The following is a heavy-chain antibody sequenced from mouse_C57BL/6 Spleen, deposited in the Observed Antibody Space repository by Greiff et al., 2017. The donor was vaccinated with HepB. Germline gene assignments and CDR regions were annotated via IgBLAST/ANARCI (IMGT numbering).Heavy chain of an antibody. CDR3: ASSGSKNGYFDD. V-gene: IGHV1-50*01. Sequence: VQLQQPGAELVKPGASVKLSCKASGYTFTSYWMQWVKQRPGQGLEWIGEIDPSDGNTNYNQKFKGKATLTVDTSSSTAYMQLSSLTSEDSAVYYFASSGSKNGYFDDWGTGTTVTVSS. J-gene: IGHJ1*03. D-gene: IGHD2-5*01. CDR2: IDPSDGNT. CDR1: GYTFTSYW.